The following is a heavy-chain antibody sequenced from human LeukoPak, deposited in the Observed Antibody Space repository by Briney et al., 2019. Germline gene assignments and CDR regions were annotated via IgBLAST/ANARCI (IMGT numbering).Heavy chain of an antibody. CDR1: GGSISSYY. V-gene: IGHV4-59*01. Sequence: PSETLSLTCTVSGGSISSYYWSWIRQPPGKGLEWIGYIYYSGSTNYNPSLKSRVTTSVDTSKNQFSLKLSSVTAADTAVYYCARVGRGSSGWPIWGQGTLVTVSS. CDR2: IYYSGST. CDR3: ARVGRGSSGWPI. D-gene: IGHD6-19*01. J-gene: IGHJ4*02.